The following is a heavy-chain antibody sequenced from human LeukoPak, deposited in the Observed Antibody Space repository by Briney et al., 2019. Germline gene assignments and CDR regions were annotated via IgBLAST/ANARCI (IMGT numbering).Heavy chain of an antibody. J-gene: IGHJ4*02. CDR2: ITGSGVST. CDR3: AKGVVGVTSPNSLDY. V-gene: IGHV3-23*01. Sequence: GGSLRLSCAASGVTFSTYAMTWVRQTPGKGLEWVSDITGSGVSTFYADSVKGRFTISRDNSKNTLFLQMNSLRAEDTAVYYCAKGVVGVTSPNSLDYWGQGTLVTVSS. CDR1: GVTFSTYA. D-gene: IGHD1-26*01.